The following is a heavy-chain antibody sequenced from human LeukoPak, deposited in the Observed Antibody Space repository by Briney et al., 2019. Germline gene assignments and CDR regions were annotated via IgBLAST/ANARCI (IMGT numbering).Heavy chain of an antibody. V-gene: IGHV1-69*13. CDR2: IIPIFGTA. CDR1: GGTFSSYA. D-gene: IGHD6-6*01. J-gene: IGHJ4*02. Sequence: SVKVSCKASGGTFSSYAISWVRQAPGQGLEWMGGIIPIFGTANYAQKFQGRVTITADESTSTAYMELSSLRSEDTAVYYCARDSRGGAARGDYWGQGTLVTVSS. CDR3: ARDSRGGAARGDY.